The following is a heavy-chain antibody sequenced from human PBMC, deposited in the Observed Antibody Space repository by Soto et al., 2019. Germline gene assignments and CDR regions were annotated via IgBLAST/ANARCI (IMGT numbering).Heavy chain of an antibody. V-gene: IGHV4-59*01. CDR3: ARLGLLEWLSTPHRYYYYGMDV. Sequence: PSETLSLTCTVSGGSISSYYWSWIRQPPGKGLEWIGYIYYSGSTNYNPSLKSRVTISVDTSKNQFSLKLSSVTAADTAVYYCARLGLLEWLSTPHRYYYYGMDVWGQGTTVTVSS. CDR1: GGSISSYY. CDR2: IYYSGST. D-gene: IGHD3-3*01. J-gene: IGHJ6*02.